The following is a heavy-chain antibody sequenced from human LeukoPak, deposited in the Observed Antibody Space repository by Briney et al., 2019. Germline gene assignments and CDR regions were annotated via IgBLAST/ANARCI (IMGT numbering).Heavy chain of an antibody. Sequence: PSETLSLTCTVSGYSISSGYYWSWIRQPPGKGLEWIGYIYYSGSTNYNPSLKSRVTISVDTSKNQFSLKLSSVTAAGTAVYYCARDTFPMRTGTGFDYWGQGTLVTVSS. D-gene: IGHD1-1*01. CDR2: IYYSGST. CDR1: GYSISSGYY. V-gene: IGHV4-61*01. CDR3: ARDTFPMRTGTGFDY. J-gene: IGHJ4*02.